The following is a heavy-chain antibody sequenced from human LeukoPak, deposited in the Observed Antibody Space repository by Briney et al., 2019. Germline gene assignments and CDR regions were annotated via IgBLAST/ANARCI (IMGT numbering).Heavy chain of an antibody. CDR3: ARDGDPDYDFWSGEYYYYGMDV. D-gene: IGHD3-3*01. CDR1: GGTFSSYA. J-gene: IGHJ6*02. CDR2: IIPILGIA. Sequence: GASVTVSCKASGGTFSSYAISWVRQAPGQGLEWMGRIIPILGIANYAQKFQGRVTITADKSTSTAYMELSSLRSEDTAVYYCARDGDPDYDFWSGEYYYYGMDVWGQGTTVTVSS. V-gene: IGHV1-69*10.